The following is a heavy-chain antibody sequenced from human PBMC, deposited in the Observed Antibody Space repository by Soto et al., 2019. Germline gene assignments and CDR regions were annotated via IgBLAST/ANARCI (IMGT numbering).Heavy chain of an antibody. V-gene: IGHV3-7*01. Sequence: GGSLRLSCAVSGFTFRNHWMNWVRQAPGKGLEWVANIKEDGGEMYYVDSVKGRFTISRDNAKNSLYLQMNSLSAEDTSVYYCARVSYYYDVSGYYADYWGQG. J-gene: IGHJ4*02. CDR3: ARVSYYYDVSGYYADY. D-gene: IGHD3-22*01. CDR2: IKEDGGEM. CDR1: GFTFRNHW.